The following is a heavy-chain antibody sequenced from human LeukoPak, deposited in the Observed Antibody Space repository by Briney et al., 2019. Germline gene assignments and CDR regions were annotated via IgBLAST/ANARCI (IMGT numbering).Heavy chain of an antibody. Sequence: SETLSLTCTVSGGSLTDYYWSWIRQPPGKGLEWIGEINHSGSTNYNPSLKSRVTISVDTSKNQFSLKLSSVTAADTAVYYCATQGDSSGYYFDYWGQGTLVTVSS. CDR2: INHSGST. CDR3: ATQGDSSGYYFDY. CDR1: GGSLTDYY. V-gene: IGHV4-34*01. D-gene: IGHD3-22*01. J-gene: IGHJ4*02.